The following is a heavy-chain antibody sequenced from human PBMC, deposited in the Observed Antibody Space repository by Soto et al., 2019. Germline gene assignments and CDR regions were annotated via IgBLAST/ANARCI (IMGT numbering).Heavy chain of an antibody. CDR1: GGSISSSSYY. J-gene: IGHJ6*02. CDR3: ARHAYDFWSGYYKSPYYYYGRDV. CDR2: IYYSGST. D-gene: IGHD3-3*01. V-gene: IGHV4-39*01. Sequence: SKNPYITCTVYGGSISSSSYYWGWIRQPPGKGLEWIGSIYYSGSTYYNPSLKSRVTISVDTSKNQFSLKLSSVTAADTAVYYCARHAYDFWSGYYKSPYYYYGRDVGGQGTTVT.